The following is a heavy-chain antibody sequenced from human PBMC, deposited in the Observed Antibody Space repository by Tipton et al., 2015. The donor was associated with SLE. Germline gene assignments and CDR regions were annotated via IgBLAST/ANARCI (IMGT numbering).Heavy chain of an antibody. D-gene: IGHD6-13*01. CDR2: IYYSGST. V-gene: IGHV4-39*07. J-gene: IGHJ4*02. Sequence: TLSLTCTVSGGSISSSSYYWGWIRQPPGKGLEWIGSIYYSGSTYYNPSLKSRVTISVDTSKNQFSLKLSSVTAADTAVYFCARLEKEIAALGHFWGQGTLVTVSS. CDR3: ARLEKEIAALGHF. CDR1: GGSISSSSYY.